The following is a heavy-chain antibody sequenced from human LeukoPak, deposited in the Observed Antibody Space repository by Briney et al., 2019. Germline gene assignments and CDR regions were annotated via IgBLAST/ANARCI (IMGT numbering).Heavy chain of an antibody. CDR2: IYYSGST. Sequence: SETLSLTCTVSGGSISSYYWSWIRQPPGKGLEWIGYIYYSGSTNYNPSLKSRVTISVDTSKNQFSLKLSSVTAADTAVYYCARHIRGSQGRAFDIWGQGTMVTVSS. D-gene: IGHD3-16*01. V-gene: IGHV4-59*08. CDR3: ARHIRGSQGRAFDI. J-gene: IGHJ3*02. CDR1: GGSISSYY.